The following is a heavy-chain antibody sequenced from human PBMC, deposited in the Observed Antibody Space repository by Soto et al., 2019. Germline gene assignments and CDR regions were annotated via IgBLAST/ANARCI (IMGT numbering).Heavy chain of an antibody. CDR2: IYYSGST. V-gene: IGHV4-39*01. CDR3: SGSETDYYYGMDV. D-gene: IGHD3-10*01. Sequence: PSETLSLTCTVSGGSISSSSYYWGWIRQPPGKGLEWIGSIYYSGSTYYNPSLKSRVTISVDTSKNQFSLKLSSVTAADTAVYYCSGSETDYYYGMDVWGQGTKVTVSS. J-gene: IGHJ6*02. CDR1: GGSISSSSYY.